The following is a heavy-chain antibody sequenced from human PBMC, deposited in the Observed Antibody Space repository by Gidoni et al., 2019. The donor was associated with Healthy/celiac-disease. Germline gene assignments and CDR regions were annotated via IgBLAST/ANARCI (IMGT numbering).Heavy chain of an antibody. J-gene: IGHJ4*02. V-gene: IGHV4-61*02. D-gene: IGHD6-19*01. Sequence: QVQLQESGPGLVKPSQTLSLTCTVSGGSISSGSYYWSWIRQPAGKGLEWIGRIYTSGSTNYNPSLKSRVTISVDTSKNQFSLKLSSVTAADTAVYYCARVSVAGVVGYWGQGTLVTVSS. CDR2: IYTSGST. CDR1: GGSISSGSYY. CDR3: ARVSVAGVVGY.